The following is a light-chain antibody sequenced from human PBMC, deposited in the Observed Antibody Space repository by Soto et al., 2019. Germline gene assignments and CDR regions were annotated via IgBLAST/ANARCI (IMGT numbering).Light chain of an antibody. V-gene: IGKV1-9*01. J-gene: IGKJ2*01. CDR3: QEVDSHPYT. Sequence: DVQLTQSPPFLSASVGDTVTITCRASQAIRNFVAWHHQKPGKAPKVLIVAASTLLSGVPSRFSGSGSGTEFTLTINSLQPEDFATYYCQEVDSHPYTFGQGTKVEIK. CDR1: QAIRNF. CDR2: AAS.